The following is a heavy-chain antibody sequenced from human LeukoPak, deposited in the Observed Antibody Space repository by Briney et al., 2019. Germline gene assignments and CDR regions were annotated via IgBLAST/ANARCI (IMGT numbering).Heavy chain of an antibody. CDR1: GGSISSGGYY. Sequence: SETLSLTCTVSGGSISSGGYYWSWIRQPPGKGLEWIGYIYHSGSTYYNPSLKSRVTISVDRSKNQFSLKLSSVTAADTAVYYCARGYNYYDNSGYFDYWGQGTLVTVSS. V-gene: IGHV4-30-2*02. D-gene: IGHD3-22*01. CDR2: IYHSGST. CDR3: ARGYNYYDNSGYFDY. J-gene: IGHJ4*02.